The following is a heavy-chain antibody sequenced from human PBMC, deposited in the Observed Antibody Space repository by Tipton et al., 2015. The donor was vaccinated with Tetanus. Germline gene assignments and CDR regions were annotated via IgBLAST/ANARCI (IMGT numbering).Heavy chain of an antibody. CDR2: TYYRSKWYN. CDR3: ARESPALDC. J-gene: IGHJ4*02. CDR1: GDSVSRNNAT. D-gene: IGHD1-14*01. Sequence: LVQPSQTLSLTCVISGDSVSRNNATWNWIRQSPSRGLEWLGRTYYRSKWYNDYAPSVKSRITIKPDTSKNQFSLQLNSMTPEDTAVYFCARESPALDCWGQGILVTVSS. V-gene: IGHV6-1*01.